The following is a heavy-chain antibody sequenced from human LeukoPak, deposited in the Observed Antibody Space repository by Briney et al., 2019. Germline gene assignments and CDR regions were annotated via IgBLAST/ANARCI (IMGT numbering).Heavy chain of an antibody. CDR2: IIPIFGTA. CDR3: ASRRLRGDLDY. D-gene: IGHD4-17*01. Sequence: GASVKVSCKASGGTFSSYAISWVRQAPGQGLEWMGGIIPIFGTANYAQKFQGRVTITADESTSTAYMELSSLRSGDTAVYYCASRRLRGDLDYWGQGTLVTVSS. CDR1: GGTFSSYA. V-gene: IGHV1-69*13. J-gene: IGHJ4*02.